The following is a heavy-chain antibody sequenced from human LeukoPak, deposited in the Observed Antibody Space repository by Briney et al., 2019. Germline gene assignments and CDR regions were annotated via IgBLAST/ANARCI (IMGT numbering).Heavy chain of an antibody. CDR1: GLTFSSNS. CDR2: ISVSGIT. J-gene: IGHJ5*02. V-gene: IGHV3-23*01. D-gene: IGHD2-15*01. CDR3: AKGFSVRGRFDP. Sequence: GGSLRLSCVASGLTFSSNSMSWVRQPPGMGLGWVSGISVSGITVYADSVKGRLTISRDNSKNTLYLQMNNLRAEDTALYYCAKGFSVRGRFDPWGQGTQVTVSS.